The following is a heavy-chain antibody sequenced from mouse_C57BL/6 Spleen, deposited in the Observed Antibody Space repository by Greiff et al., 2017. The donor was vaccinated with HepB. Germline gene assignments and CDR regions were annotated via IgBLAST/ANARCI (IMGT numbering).Heavy chain of an antibody. CDR3: ARHQVGNYEVVGAMDY. J-gene: IGHJ4*01. CDR2: ISSGGSYT. V-gene: IGHV5-6*01. D-gene: IGHD2-1*01. Sequence: EVKLVESGGDLVKPGGSLKLSCAASGFTFSSYGMSWVRQTPDKRLEWVATISSGGSYTYYPDSVKGRFTISRANAKNTLYLQMGILKSEDTALYYCARHQVGNYEVVGAMDYWGQGTSVTVAS. CDR1: GFTFSSYG.